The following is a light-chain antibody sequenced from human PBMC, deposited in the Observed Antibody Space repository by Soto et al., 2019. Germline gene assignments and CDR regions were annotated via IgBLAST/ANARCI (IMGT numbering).Light chain of an antibody. Sequence: DIQMTQSPSTLSASVRDRVTITCRASQTIISWLSWFQQRPGRAPKFLIYKASTLKSGVPSRFSGSGSGTEFTLTISSLQPDDFATYYCQHYNSYSEAFGQGTKVDIK. V-gene: IGKV1-5*03. CDR1: QTIISW. CDR3: QHYNSYSEA. CDR2: KAS. J-gene: IGKJ1*01.